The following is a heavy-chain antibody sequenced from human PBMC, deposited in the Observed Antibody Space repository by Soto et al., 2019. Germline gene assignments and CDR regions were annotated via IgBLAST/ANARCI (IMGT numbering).Heavy chain of an antibody. J-gene: IGHJ6*02. CDR2: IVVGSDNT. V-gene: IGHV1-58*01. Sequence: QMQLVQSGPEVKKPGPSLKVSCKASGFTLSSSAVQWVRQARGQGLGWIGWIVVGSDNTNYAQKFQERVTITRDMSTSTVYMELSSLRSEDTAKYYCAAAILGQPPYFYGMDVWGQGTPVTVSS. CDR3: AAAILGQPPYFYGMDV. D-gene: IGHD1-26*01. CDR1: GFTLSSSA.